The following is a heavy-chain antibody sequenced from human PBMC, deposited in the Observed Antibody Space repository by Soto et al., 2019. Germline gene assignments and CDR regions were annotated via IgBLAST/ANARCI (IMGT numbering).Heavy chain of an antibody. V-gene: IGHV1-2*04. CDR3: ARGRGGPSYNWFDP. CDR2: INPNSGGT. D-gene: IGHD3-16*01. CDR1: GYTFTGYY. Sequence: ASVKVSCKASGYTFTGYYMHWVRQAPGQGLEWMGWINPNSGGTNYAQKFQGWVTMTRDTSISTAYMELSRLRSDDTAVDYCARGRGGPSYNWFDPWGQGTLVTVSS. J-gene: IGHJ5*02.